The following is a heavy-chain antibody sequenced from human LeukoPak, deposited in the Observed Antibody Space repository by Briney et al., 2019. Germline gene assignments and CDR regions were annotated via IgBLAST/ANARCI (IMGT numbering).Heavy chain of an antibody. CDR3: ASGCSGGSCYDAFDI. Sequence: SETLSLTCTVSGGSISSGSYYWSWIRQPAGKGLEWIGRIYTSGSTNYNPSLKSRVTISVDTSKNQFSLKLSSVTAADTAVYYCASGCSGGSCYDAFDIWGQGTMVTVSS. CDR1: GGSISSGSYY. J-gene: IGHJ3*02. V-gene: IGHV4-61*02. D-gene: IGHD2-15*01. CDR2: IYTSGST.